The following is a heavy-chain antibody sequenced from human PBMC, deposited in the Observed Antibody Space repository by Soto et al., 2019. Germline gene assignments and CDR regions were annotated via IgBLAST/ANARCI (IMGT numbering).Heavy chain of an antibody. V-gene: IGHV1-69*12. Sequence: QVQLVQSGAEVKKPGSSVKVSCKASGGTFSSYAISWVRQAPGQGLEWMGGIIPIFGTANYAQKFQGRVTINADESTSTAYMELSSLRSEDTAVYYCARVRESEYCISTSCPNWFDPWGQGTLVTVSS. D-gene: IGHD2-2*01. CDR1: GGTFSSYA. J-gene: IGHJ5*02. CDR3: ARVRESEYCISTSCPNWFDP. CDR2: IIPIFGTA.